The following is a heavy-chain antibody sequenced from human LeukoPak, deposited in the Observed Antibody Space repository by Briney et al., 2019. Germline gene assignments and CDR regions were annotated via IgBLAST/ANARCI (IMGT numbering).Heavy chain of an antibody. CDR3: TTQPVEATAPYYFDY. CDR1: GFTVSIAW. CDR2: IKSKSDGRTT. J-gene: IGHJ4*02. Sequence: GGSLRLSCAASGFTVSIAWMSWVRRAPGKGLEWVGRIKSKSDGRTTDYAAPVKGRFTISRDDSKNTLYLQMNSLKTEDTAVYHCTTQPVEATAPYYFDYWGLGTLVTVSS. D-gene: IGHD1-26*01. V-gene: IGHV3-15*01.